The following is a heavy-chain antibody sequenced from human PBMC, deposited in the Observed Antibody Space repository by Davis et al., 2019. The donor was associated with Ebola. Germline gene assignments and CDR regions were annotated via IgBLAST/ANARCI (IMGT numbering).Heavy chain of an antibody. V-gene: IGHV3-30*03. J-gene: IGHJ6*03. CDR3: ATLMGYDFWSAPHSSYMDV. CDR2: ISYDGSNE. CDR1: GFTFSDYG. Sequence: GESLKISCAASGFTFSDYGMHWVRQAPGKGLEWVAVISYDGSNEYYADSVKGQFTISRDNSKYTLNLQMNSLRAEDTAVYYCATLMGYDFWSAPHSSYMDVWGKGTTVTVSS. D-gene: IGHD3-3*01.